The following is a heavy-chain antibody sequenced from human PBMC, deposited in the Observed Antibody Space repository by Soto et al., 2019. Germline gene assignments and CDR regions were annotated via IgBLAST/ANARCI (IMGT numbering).Heavy chain of an antibody. CDR3: ARTGIAVAATTWLDP. J-gene: IGHJ5*02. Sequence: SSVKVSCKASGYTFTSYDINWVRQATGQGLEWMGWMNPNSGNTGYAQKFQGRVTITADESTSTAYMELSSLRSEDTAVYYCARTGIAVAATTWLDPWGKGTLVTVSS. CDR2: MNPNSGNT. V-gene: IGHV1-8*01. D-gene: IGHD6-19*01. CDR1: GYTFTSYD.